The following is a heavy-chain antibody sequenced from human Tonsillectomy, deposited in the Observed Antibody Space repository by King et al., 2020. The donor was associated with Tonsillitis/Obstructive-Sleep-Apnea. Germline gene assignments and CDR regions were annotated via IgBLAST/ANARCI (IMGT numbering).Heavy chain of an antibody. CDR2: ISWNSGSI. Sequence: VQLVESGGGLVQPGRSLRLSCAASGFTFDDYAMYWVRQAPGKGLEWVSGISWNSGSIGYADSVKGRFTISRDNAKNSLYLQMNSLRAEDTALYYCAKSAYYDFLSGYYTERNYMDVCGTGTTVTVSS. D-gene: IGHD3-3*01. CDR1: GFTFDDYA. CDR3: AKSAYYDFLSGYYTERNYMDV. V-gene: IGHV3-9*01. J-gene: IGHJ6*03.